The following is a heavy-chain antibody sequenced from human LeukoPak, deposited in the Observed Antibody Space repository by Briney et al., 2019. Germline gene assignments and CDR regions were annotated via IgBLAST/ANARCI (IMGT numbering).Heavy chain of an antibody. Sequence: GGSLRLSCAASGFTFSSYAMSWVRQAPGKGLEWVSHISGSGGTTYYAASVKGRFTISRDNSKNTLYLQMNSLRAEDTAVYYCAKPYHYYDSSGPKSYWGQGTLVTVSA. V-gene: IGHV3-23*01. D-gene: IGHD3-22*01. CDR3: AKPYHYYDSSGPKSY. CDR2: ISGSGGTT. J-gene: IGHJ4*02. CDR1: GFTFSSYA.